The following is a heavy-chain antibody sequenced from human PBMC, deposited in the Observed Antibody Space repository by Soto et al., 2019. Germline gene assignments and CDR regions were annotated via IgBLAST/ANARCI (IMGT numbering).Heavy chain of an antibody. CDR2: AYHSGST. J-gene: IGHJ4*02. CDR1: GGFTSTNNW. D-gene: IGHD3-10*01. CDR3: ARSPPSSYYGGSGTFDY. V-gene: IGHV4-4*02. Sequence: SETLSLTCAVSGGFTSTNNWWSWVRQPPGKGLEWIGDAYHSGSTEYNPSLKSRVSISVDKSKNQISLKLTSATAADTAVYYCARSPPSSYYGGSGTFDYWGRGTLVTVSS.